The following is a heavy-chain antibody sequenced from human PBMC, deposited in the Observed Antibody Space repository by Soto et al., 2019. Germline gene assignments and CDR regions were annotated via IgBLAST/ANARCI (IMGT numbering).Heavy chain of an antibody. V-gene: IGHV3-48*01. Sequence: PGGSLRLSCAASGFTFSSYSMNWVRQAPGKGLEWVSYISSSSSTIYYADSVKGRFTISRDNAKNSLYLQMNSLRAEDTAVYYCARDSYPDDGYRYSALFDYWGQGTLVTSPQ. CDR1: GFTFSSYS. D-gene: IGHD5-12*01. CDR3: ARDSYPDDGYRYSALFDY. CDR2: ISSSSSTI. J-gene: IGHJ4*02.